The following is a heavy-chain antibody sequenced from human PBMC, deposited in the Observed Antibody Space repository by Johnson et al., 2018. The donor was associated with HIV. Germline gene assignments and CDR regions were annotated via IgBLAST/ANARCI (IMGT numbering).Heavy chain of an antibody. Sequence: QVQLVESGGGVVQPGGSLRLSCSASGFTFSRCGMHWVRQAPGKGLEWVAFIRYDTTTEYYGDSVKGRFTISRDDSKNSLYLQMNSLKTEDTAVYYCASLAYCGGDCYRTYHDAFDIWGQGTMVTVSS. V-gene: IGHV3-30*02. CDR3: ASLAYCGGDCYRTYHDAFDI. CDR1: GFTFSRCG. CDR2: IRYDTTTE. J-gene: IGHJ3*02. D-gene: IGHD2-21*02.